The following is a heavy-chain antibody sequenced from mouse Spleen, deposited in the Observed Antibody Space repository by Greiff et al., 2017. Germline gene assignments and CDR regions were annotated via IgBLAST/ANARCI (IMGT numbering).Heavy chain of an antibody. CDR1: GFTFSNYW. CDR2: IRLKSDNYAT. CDR3: TGLVRGYWYFDV. D-gene: IGHD2-1*01. V-gene: IGHV6-3*01. Sequence: EVNVVESGGGLVQPGGSMKLSCGASGFTFSNYWMNWVRQSPEKGLEWVAQIRLKSDNYATHYAESVKGRFTISRDDSKSSVYLQMNNLRAEDTGIYYCTGLVRGYWYFDVWGAGTTVTVSS. J-gene: IGHJ1*01.